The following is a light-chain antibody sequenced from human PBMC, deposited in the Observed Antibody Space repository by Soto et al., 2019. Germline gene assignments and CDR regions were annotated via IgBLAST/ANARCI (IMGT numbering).Light chain of an antibody. V-gene: IGLV1-40*01. CDR1: SSNIGSTYD. CDR3: QSYDDSLSVHYV. J-gene: IGLJ1*01. CDR2: GNT. Sequence: QSVLTQPPSVSGAPGQRVTISCTGSSSNIGSTYDVRWYQQLPGTAPKLLIHGNTNRPSGVPDRFSGSKSGTPASLAITGLQADDEADYYCQSYDDSLSVHYVFGTGTKLTVL.